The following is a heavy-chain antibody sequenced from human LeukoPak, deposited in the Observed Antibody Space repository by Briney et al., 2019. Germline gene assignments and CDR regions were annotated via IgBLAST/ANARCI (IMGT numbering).Heavy chain of an antibody. CDR2: ISGRGGST. V-gene: IGHV3-23*01. J-gene: IGHJ6*04. D-gene: IGHD2-2*03. CDR1: GFTFSSYA. Sequence: GGSLRLSCAASGFTFSSYAMSWVRQAPGKGLELVSAISGRGGSTYYADSVKGRFTISSDNSNNTLYLQMNRLRAEDTAVYYCANVSKIGDGYCSSTSCYSYGMDVWGKGTTVTVSS. CDR3: ANVSKIGDGYCSSTSCYSYGMDV.